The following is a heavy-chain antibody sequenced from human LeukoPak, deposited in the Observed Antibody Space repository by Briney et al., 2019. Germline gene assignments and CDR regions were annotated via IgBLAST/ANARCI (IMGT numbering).Heavy chain of an antibody. CDR1: GFTFSSYA. CDR3: AKARRGSYYVSAPFDY. Sequence: GGSLRLSCAASGFTFSSYAMSWVRQAPGKGLEWVSAISGSGGSTYYADSVKGPFTISRDNSKNTLYLQMNSLRAEDTAVYYCAKARRGSYYVSAPFDYWGQGTLVTVSS. J-gene: IGHJ4*02. CDR2: ISGSGGST. V-gene: IGHV3-23*01. D-gene: IGHD1-26*01.